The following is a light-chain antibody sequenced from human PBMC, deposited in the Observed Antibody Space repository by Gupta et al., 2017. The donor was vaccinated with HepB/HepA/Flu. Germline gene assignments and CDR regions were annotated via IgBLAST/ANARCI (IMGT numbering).Light chain of an antibody. CDR1: QSLLHSDGKTY. J-gene: IGKJ1*01. CDR2: EGS. CDR3: LQTIQLPRT. Sequence: TPGQPASISCKSSQSLLHSDGKTYLYWFLQRPGQPPQLLIYEGSNRFSGVPDRFSGSGSGTDFTLQISRVEAEDVGIYYCLQTIQLPRTFGQGTKVEIK. V-gene: IGKV2D-29*01.